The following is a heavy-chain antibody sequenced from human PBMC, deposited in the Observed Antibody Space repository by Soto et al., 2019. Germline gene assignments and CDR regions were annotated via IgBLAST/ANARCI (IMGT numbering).Heavy chain of an antibody. D-gene: IGHD3-22*01. Sequence: PSETLSLTCTVSGGSISSGGYYWSWIRHHPGKGLEWIGYIYYSGSTYYNPSLKSRVTISVDTSKNQFSLRLSSVTAADTAVYYCARGVYDSSGPFDYWGQGTLVTVSS. CDR1: GGSISSGGYY. CDR2: IYYSGST. J-gene: IGHJ4*02. CDR3: ARGVYDSSGPFDY. V-gene: IGHV4-31*03.